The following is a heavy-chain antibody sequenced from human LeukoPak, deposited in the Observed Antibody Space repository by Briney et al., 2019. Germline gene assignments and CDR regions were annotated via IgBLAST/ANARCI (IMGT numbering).Heavy chain of an antibody. D-gene: IGHD2-15*01. V-gene: IGHV3-7*05. CDR1: GFTLSDSW. CDR3: ARGIGWFEY. Sequence: GGSLRLSCAASGFTLSDSWMTWVRQAPGKGLEWAANINQNGGEKEYVDSVKGRFTISRDNAKNSLFLQMNRLRAEDTAVYYCARGIGWFEYWGQGTLVTVSS. J-gene: IGHJ5*01. CDR2: INQNGGEK.